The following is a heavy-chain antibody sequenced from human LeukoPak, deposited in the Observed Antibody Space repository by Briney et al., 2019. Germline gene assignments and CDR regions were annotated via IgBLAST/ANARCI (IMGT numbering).Heavy chain of an antibody. CDR2: IYYSGST. D-gene: IGHD3-22*01. V-gene: IGHV4-39*07. CDR1: GGSISSSSYY. J-gene: IGHJ4*02. CDR3: ASYYYDSSGYYDY. Sequence: SETLSLSCTVSGGSISSSSYYWGRIRQPPGKGMERIGSIYYSGSTYYNPSLKSRVTISVDTSKSQFSLKLSSVTAADTAVYYCASYYYDSSGYYDYWGQGTLVTVSS.